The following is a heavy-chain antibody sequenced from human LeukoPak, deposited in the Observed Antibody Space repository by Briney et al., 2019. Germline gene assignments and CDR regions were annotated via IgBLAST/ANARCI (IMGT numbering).Heavy chain of an antibody. V-gene: IGHV1-2*02. D-gene: IGHD3-22*01. J-gene: IGHJ3*02. CDR3: ARPLYDSSGYYYVAAFDI. CDR1: GYTFTGYY. Sequence: ASVKVSCKASGYTFTGYYMHWVRHAPGQGLEWMGWINPNSGGTNYAQKFQGRVTMTRDTSISTAYMELSRLRSDDTAVYYCARPLYDSSGYYYVAAFDIWGQGTMVTVSS. CDR2: INPNSGGT.